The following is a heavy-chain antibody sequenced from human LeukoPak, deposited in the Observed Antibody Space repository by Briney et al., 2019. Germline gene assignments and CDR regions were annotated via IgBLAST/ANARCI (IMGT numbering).Heavy chain of an antibody. Sequence: SETLPLTCTVSGASISRYHCSWLRPPPGKGLEGIAYIFYSGSTNYNPSLKSRVTISVDTSKNQFSLKVNSVTAADTAVYYCARIANSGYYLFDYWGQGTLVTVSS. CDR1: GASISRYH. CDR2: IFYSGST. CDR3: ARIANSGYYLFDY. D-gene: IGHD3-22*01. V-gene: IGHV4-59*01. J-gene: IGHJ4*02.